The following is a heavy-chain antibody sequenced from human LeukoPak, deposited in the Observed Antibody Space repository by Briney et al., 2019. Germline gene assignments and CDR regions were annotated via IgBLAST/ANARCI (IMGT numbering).Heavy chain of an antibody. CDR1: GGSISSGNYY. D-gene: IGHD3-22*01. CDR2: IFYSGST. Sequence: SETLSLTCTVSGGSISSGNYYWSWIRQPPGKGLEWIGYIFYSGSTYYSPSLKSRLTISIDTSKNQFSLKLSSVTAADTAVYYCAKRYYFDSSGYLYYFDYWGQGTLVTVSS. V-gene: IGHV4-30-4*01. J-gene: IGHJ4*02. CDR3: AKRYYFDSSGYLYYFDY.